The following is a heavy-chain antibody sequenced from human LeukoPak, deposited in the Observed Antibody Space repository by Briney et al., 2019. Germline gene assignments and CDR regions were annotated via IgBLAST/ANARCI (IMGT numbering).Heavy chain of an antibody. CDR2: ISYSGST. CDR1: GGSISGHY. J-gene: IGHJ4*02. CDR3: ARGGWYRDY. D-gene: IGHD6-19*01. V-gene: IGHV4-59*11. Sequence: SETLSLTCTVSGGSISGHYWSWIRQPPGKGLEWIGYISYSGSTNYNPSLKSRVTISVDTSRNQFSLKLNSVIAADTAMYYCARGGWYRDYWGQGTLVTVSS.